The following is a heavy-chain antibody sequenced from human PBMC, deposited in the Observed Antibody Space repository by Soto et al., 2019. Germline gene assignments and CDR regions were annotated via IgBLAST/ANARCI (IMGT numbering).Heavy chain of an antibody. D-gene: IGHD3-10*01. CDR3: ASVLYYYGSGRGSYGMDV. CDR2: INPNSGGT. CDR1: GYTFTGYY. Sequence: QVQLVQSGAEVKKPGASVKVSCKASGYTFTGYYMHWVRKAPGQGLEWMGWINPNSGGTNYAQKFQGRVTMTRDTSISTAYMELSRLRSDDTAVYYCASVLYYYGSGRGSYGMDVWGQGTTVTVSS. J-gene: IGHJ6*02. V-gene: IGHV1-2*02.